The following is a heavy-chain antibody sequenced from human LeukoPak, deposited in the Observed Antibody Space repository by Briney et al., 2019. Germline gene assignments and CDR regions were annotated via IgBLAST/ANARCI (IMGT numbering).Heavy chain of an antibody. CDR1: GRSISSSSYY. D-gene: IGHD3-10*01. CDR2: IYYCGGS. J-gene: IGHJ3*02. CDR3: ARDLWFGAGRTFDI. V-gene: IGHV4-39*06. Sequence: SETLSLTCPLSGRSISSSSYYWGWIRQPPGRRLEWIGSIYYCGGSYYRPSLKSRVTISVDTSKNQFALKLSSVPSADAHLNYCARDLWFGAGRTFDIWGQGTMVTVSS.